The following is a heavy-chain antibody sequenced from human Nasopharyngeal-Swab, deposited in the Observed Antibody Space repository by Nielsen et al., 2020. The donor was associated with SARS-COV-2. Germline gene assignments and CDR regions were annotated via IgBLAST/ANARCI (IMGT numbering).Heavy chain of an antibody. D-gene: IGHD2-15*01. Sequence: GGSLRLSCAASGVIFSASAIHWVRQAPGKGLEWVSSISSGSHYIYYAASVKGRFTVSRDNAKNSMYLQMNSLRPEDTAIYYCARISVVLQSYYFGLNVWGQGTTVTVSS. CDR1: GVIFSASA. V-gene: IGHV3-21*01. J-gene: IGHJ6*02. CDR3: ARISVVLQSYYFGLNV. CDR2: ISSGSHYI.